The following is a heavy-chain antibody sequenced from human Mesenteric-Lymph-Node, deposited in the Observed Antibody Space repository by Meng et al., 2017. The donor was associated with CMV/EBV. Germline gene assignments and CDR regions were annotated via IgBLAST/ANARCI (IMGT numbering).Heavy chain of an antibody. CDR2: IKSKTDGGTT. CDR3: TRGFPVGGDGMDV. V-gene: IGHV3-15*01. J-gene: IGHJ6*02. CDR1: GFTFSTAW. Sequence: GGSLRLSCAASGFTFSTAWMSWVRQAPGKGLEWVGRIKSKTDGGTTDYAAPVKGRFTISRDDSKNTLYLQMNSLKTEDTAVYYCTRGFPVGGDGMDVWGQGTTVTVSS. D-gene: IGHD1-26*01.